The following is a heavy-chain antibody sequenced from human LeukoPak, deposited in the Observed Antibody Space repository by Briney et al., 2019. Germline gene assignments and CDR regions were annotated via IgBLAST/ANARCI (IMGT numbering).Heavy chain of an antibody. CDR2: INPSGGST. CDR3: ARDMSRDFWSGYYKQYFQH. CDR1: GYTFTSYY. J-gene: IGHJ1*01. D-gene: IGHD3-3*01. V-gene: IGHV1-46*01. Sequence: ASVKVSCKASGYTFTSYYMHWVRQAPGQGLEWMGIINPSGGSTSYAQKFQGRVTMSRDTSISTAYMELSRLRSDDTAVYYCARDMSRDFWSGYYKQYFQHWGQGTLVTVSS.